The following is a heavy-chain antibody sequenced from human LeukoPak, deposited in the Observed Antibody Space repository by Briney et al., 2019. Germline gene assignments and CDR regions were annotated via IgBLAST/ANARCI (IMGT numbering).Heavy chain of an antibody. J-gene: IGHJ3*02. V-gene: IGHV4-59*11. CDR3: ARDPTTVTKGLDI. D-gene: IGHD4-17*01. CDR2: ISYIGST. CDR1: GGSFSSHY. Sequence: SETLTLTCTVSGGSFSSHYWSWIRQPPGKGLEWIGYISYIGSTNYNPSLKSRVTISVDTSKNQFSLKLSSVTAADTAVYYCARDPTTVTKGLDIWGQGTMVTVSS.